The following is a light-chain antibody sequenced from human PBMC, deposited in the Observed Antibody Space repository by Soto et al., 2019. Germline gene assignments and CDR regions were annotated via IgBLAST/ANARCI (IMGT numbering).Light chain of an antibody. CDR3: NSYTGSSPLYV. CDR1: SSDVGGYNY. V-gene: IGLV2-14*01. Sequence: QSVLTQPASVSGSPGQSITISCTGTSSDVGGYNYVSWYQQHPGKAPKLMIYEVSNRPSGVSNRFSGSKSANTASLTISGLQAEDEADYFCNSYTGSSPLYVFGTATKLTVL. J-gene: IGLJ1*01. CDR2: EVS.